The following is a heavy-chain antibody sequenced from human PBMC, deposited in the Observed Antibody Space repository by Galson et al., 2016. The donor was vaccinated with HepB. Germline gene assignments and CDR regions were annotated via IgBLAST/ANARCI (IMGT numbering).Heavy chain of an antibody. J-gene: IGHJ3*02. V-gene: IGHV1-3*01. D-gene: IGHD6-6*01. Sequence: SVQVSCKASGYTFISDPIHWVRQAPGQRLEWMGWINAVNGNTNYSQEFQGRVTFTTDTSASTAYMELSSLRYEDTAVYYCERFGKIASRGFALDIWGQGSMVTVAS. CDR3: ERFGKIASRGFALDI. CDR1: GYTFISDP. CDR2: INAVNGNT.